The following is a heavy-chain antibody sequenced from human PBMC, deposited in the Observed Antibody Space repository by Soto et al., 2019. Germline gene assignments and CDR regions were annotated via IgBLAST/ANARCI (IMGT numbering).Heavy chain of an antibody. Sequence: ASVKVSCKASGGTFSSYAISWVRQAPGQGLEWMGGIIPIFGTANYAQKFQGRVTITADESTSTAYMELSSLRSEDTAVYYCARDQGSGSYETVDIWGQGTMVTVSS. D-gene: IGHD1-26*01. CDR1: GGTFSSYA. J-gene: IGHJ3*02. CDR3: ARDQGSGSYETVDI. CDR2: IIPIFGTA. V-gene: IGHV1-69*13.